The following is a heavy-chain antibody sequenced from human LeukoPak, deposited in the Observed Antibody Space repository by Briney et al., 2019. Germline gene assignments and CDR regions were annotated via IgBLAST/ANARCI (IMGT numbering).Heavy chain of an antibody. J-gene: IGHJ4*02. CDR1: GFTFSSYA. CDR2: ISGSDDSA. V-gene: IGHV3-23*01. Sequence: GGSLRLSCATSGFTFSSYAMNWVRQAPGKGLEWVSAISGSDDSAYYADSVKGRFTISRDKSKNTLYLQMNSLRAEDTAVHYCAKMRTRWLPFDYWGQGTLVTVSS. CDR3: AKMRTRWLPFDY. D-gene: IGHD5-24*01.